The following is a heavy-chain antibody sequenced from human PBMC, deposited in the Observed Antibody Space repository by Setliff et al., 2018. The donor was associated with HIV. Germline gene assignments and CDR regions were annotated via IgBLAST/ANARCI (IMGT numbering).Heavy chain of an antibody. D-gene: IGHD2-15*01. CDR3: TTRNSGYFDY. J-gene: IGHJ4*02. CDR1: GLTFSNYA. V-gene: IGHV3-23*01. CDR2: ITGRGGTT. Sequence: LRLSCAASGLTFSNYATTWVRQAPGKGLEWVSDITGRGGTTFYADSVKSRFTTSRDTNTLYLQMNSLRAEDTAMYYCTTRNSGYFDYWGQGTLVTVSS.